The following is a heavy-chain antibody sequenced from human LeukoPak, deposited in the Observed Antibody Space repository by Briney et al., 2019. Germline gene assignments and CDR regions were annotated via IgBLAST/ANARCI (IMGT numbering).Heavy chain of an antibody. V-gene: IGHV3-21*01. CDR3: ARVHCSGGGCYQRNDGLGI. CDR2: ISVNSDYT. CDR1: GFTFNTYS. D-gene: IGHD2-15*01. J-gene: IGHJ3*02. Sequence: PGGSLRLSCAASGFTFNTYSMNWVRQAPGKGLEWISSISVNSDYTYYTDSLRGRFTVSRDNTKNSLYLQMNSLRAEDTAVYYCARVHCSGGGCYQRNDGLGIWGQGTMVTVSS.